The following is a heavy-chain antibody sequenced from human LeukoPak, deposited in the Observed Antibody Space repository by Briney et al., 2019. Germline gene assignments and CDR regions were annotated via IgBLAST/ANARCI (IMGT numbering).Heavy chain of an antibody. CDR2: INHSGST. CDR3: ARGRFLEWFRTHSSHYYFDY. Sequence: NASETLSLTCAVYGGSFSGYYWSWIRQPPGKGLEWIGEINHSGSTNYNPSPKSRVTISVDTSKNQFSLKLSSVTAADTAVYYCARGRFLEWFRTHSSHYYFDYWGQGTLVTVSS. V-gene: IGHV4-34*01. J-gene: IGHJ4*02. CDR1: GGSFSGYY. D-gene: IGHD3-3*01.